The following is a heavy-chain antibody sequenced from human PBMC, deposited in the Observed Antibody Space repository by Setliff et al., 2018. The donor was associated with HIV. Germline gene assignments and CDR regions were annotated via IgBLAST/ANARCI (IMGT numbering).Heavy chain of an antibody. CDR3: TSGRYYDFWSGFDFYFDY. V-gene: IGHV4-59*11. Sequence: SETLSLTCSVSGDSISSHYWNWIQQSPGKGLEWTGYIFYSGSTNYNPSLKSRVTISVDTSKSRFSLRLSSVTAADSAVYYCTSGRYYDFWSGFDFYFDYWGQGSLVTVSS. CDR2: IFYSGST. CDR1: GDSISSHY. D-gene: IGHD3-3*01. J-gene: IGHJ4*02.